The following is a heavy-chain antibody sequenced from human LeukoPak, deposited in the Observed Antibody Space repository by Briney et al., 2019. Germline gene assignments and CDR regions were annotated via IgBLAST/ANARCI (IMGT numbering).Heavy chain of an antibody. J-gene: IGHJ4*02. CDR1: GFTFDDYA. Sequence: GGSLRLSCAASGFTFDDYAMHWVRQAPGKGLEWVSGISWNSGSIGYADSVKGRFTISRDSAKNSLYLQMNSLRAEDTALYYCAKAKITIFGVALFDYWGQGTLVTVSS. D-gene: IGHD3-3*01. V-gene: IGHV3-9*01. CDR2: ISWNSGSI. CDR3: AKAKITIFGVALFDY.